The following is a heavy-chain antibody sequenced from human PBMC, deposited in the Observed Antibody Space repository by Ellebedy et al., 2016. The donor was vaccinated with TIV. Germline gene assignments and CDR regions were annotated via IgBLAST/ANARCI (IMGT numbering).Heavy chain of an antibody. Sequence: GESLKISCKASRYSFTDYWIGWVRQMPGKGLECMGIIYPGDSDTRYSPSFQGQVTISADKSISTAYLQWSGLKASDSAMYFCASQKAGGHYYFDSWGQGTLVTVSS. D-gene: IGHD3-10*01. CDR2: IYPGDSDT. J-gene: IGHJ4*02. CDR3: ASQKAGGHYYFDS. CDR1: RYSFTDYW. V-gene: IGHV5-51*01.